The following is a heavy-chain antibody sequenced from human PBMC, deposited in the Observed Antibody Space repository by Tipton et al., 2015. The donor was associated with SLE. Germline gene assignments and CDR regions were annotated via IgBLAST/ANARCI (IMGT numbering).Heavy chain of an antibody. CDR3: TTGRTL. D-gene: IGHD3/OR15-3a*01. V-gene: IGHV3-33*08. CDR2: MWYENGGNK. Sequence: SLRLSCEASGFSFSSFDMHWVRQAPGKGLEWVAVMWYENGGNKYYADSVKGRFTISRDNSKNTLYLQINSLRAEDTAMYYCTTGRTLWGQGTLVSVSS. CDR1: GFSFSSFD. J-gene: IGHJ3*01.